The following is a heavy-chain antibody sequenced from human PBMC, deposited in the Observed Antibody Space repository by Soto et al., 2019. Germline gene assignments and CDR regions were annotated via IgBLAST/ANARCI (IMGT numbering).Heavy chain of an antibody. CDR3: ARAGPYCTNGVCYRGWYFDL. J-gene: IGHJ2*01. V-gene: IGHV3-74*01. CDR1: GFTFSSYW. D-gene: IGHD2-8*01. Sequence: PGGSLRLSCAASGFTFSSYWMHWVRQAPRKGLVWVSRINSDGSSTSYADSVKGRFTISRDNAKSTLYLQMNSLRAEDTAVYYCARAGPYCTNGVCYRGWYFDLWGRGTLVTVSS. CDR2: INSDGSST.